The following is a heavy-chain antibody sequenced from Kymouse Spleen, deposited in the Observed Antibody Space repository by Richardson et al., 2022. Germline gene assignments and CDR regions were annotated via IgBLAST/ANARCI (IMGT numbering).Heavy chain of an antibody. V-gene: IGHV4-39*01. D-gene: IGHD6-19*01. CDR3: ARQGGYSSGWYFDY. J-gene: IGHJ4*02. CDR2: IYYSGST. CDR1: GGSISSSSYY. Sequence: QLQLQESGPGLVKPSETLSLTCTVSGGSISSSSYYWGWIRQPPGKGLEWIGSIYYSGSTYYNPSLKSRVTISVDTSKNQFSLKLSSVTAADTAVYYCARQGGYSSGWYFDYWGQGTLVTVSS.